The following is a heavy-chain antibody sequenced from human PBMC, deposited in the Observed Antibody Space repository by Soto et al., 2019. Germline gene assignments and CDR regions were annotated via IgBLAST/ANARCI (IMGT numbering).Heavy chain of an antibody. CDR1: GFTFSSYG. CDR2: IWYDGSNK. J-gene: IGHJ4*02. D-gene: IGHD3-22*01. CDR3: ARDREIYYYDSSGYSVFDY. Sequence: GGSLRLSCAASGFTFSSYGMHWVRQAPGKGLEWVAVIWYDGSNKYYADSVKGRFTISRDNSKNTLYLQMNSLRAEDTAVYYCARDREIYYYDSSGYSVFDYWGQGTLVTVSS. V-gene: IGHV3-33*01.